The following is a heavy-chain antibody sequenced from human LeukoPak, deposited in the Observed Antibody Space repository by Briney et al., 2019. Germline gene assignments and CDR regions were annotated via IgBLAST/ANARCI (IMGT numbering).Heavy chain of an antibody. D-gene: IGHD2-2*01. CDR1: GGSISSGDYY. CDR3: ARVNYCSSTSCDYRFDY. CDR2: IYYSGST. J-gene: IGHJ4*02. V-gene: IGHV4-30-4*01. Sequence: SQTLSLTCTVSGGSISSGDYYWSWIRQPPGKGLEWIGYIYYSGSTYYNPSLKSRVTISVDTSKNQFSLKLSSVTAADTAVYYCARVNYCSSTSCDYRFDYWGQGTLVTVSS.